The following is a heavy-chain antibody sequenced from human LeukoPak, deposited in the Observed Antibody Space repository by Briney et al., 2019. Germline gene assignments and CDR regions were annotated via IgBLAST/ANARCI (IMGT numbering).Heavy chain of an antibody. CDR3: AKDWGGGWSFDY. V-gene: IGHV3-43*02. CDR1: GYTFHDYA. D-gene: IGHD6-19*01. CDR2: VRGGGVTT. Sequence: GGSLRLSCAASGYTFHDYAMHWVRQAPGKGPEWVALVRGGGVTTYADSVRGRFTISRDNAKNSLYLQMNSLRTEDTALYYCAKDWGGGWSFDYWGLGTLVTVSS. J-gene: IGHJ4*02.